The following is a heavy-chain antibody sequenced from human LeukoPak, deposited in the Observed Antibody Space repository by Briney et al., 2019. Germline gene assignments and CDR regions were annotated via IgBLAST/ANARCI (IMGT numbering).Heavy chain of an antibody. J-gene: IGHJ4*02. CDR3: ARGGYSYGL. CDR1: GGSLSGYY. Sequence: SETLSLTCAVYGGSLSGYYWSWIRQPPGKGLEWIGEINHSGSTNYNPSLKSRVTISVDTSKNQFSLKLSSVTAADTAVYYCARGGYSYGLWGQGTLVTVSS. CDR2: INHSGST. V-gene: IGHV4-34*01. D-gene: IGHD5-18*01.